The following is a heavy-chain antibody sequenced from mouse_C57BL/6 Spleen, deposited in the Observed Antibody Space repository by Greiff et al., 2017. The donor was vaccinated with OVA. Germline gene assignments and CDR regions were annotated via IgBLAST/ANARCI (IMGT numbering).Heavy chain of an antibody. CDR1: GYSITSGYY. D-gene: IGHD1-1*01. V-gene: IGHV3-6*01. Sequence: DVKLQESGPGLVKPSQSLSLTCSVTGYSITSGYYWNWIRQFPGNKLEWMGYISYDGSNNYNPSLKNRISITRDTSKNQFFLKLNSVTTEDTATYYCARARYGSSYDYFDYWGQGTTLTVSS. CDR3: ARARYGSSYDYFDY. CDR2: ISYDGSN. J-gene: IGHJ2*01.